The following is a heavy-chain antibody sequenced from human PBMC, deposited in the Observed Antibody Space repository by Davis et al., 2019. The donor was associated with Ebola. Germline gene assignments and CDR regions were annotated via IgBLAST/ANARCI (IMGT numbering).Heavy chain of an antibody. CDR1: GGSISSSNW. Sequence: SETLSFTCAVSGGSISSSNWWSWVRQPPGKGLEWIGEIYHSGSTNYNPSLKSRVTISVDKSKNQFSLKLSSVTAADTAVYYCARAAARPYYYYGMDVWGQGTTVTVSS. CDR3: ARAAARPYYYYGMDV. V-gene: IGHV4-4*02. D-gene: IGHD6-6*01. J-gene: IGHJ6*02. CDR2: IYHSGST.